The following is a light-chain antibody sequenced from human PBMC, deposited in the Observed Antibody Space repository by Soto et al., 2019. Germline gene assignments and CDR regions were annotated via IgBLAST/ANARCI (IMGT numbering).Light chain of an antibody. CDR3: QQYNRFWT. CDR2: DAS. V-gene: IGKV1-5*01. CDR1: QSISSW. Sequence: DIQLTQSPSTLSASVGDRVTITGRASQSISSWLAWYQQKPGKAPRLLIYDASYLERGVPSRFSGSGSGTEFTLTISDLQPDDLATYYCQQYNRFWTFGQGTKVEI. J-gene: IGKJ1*01.